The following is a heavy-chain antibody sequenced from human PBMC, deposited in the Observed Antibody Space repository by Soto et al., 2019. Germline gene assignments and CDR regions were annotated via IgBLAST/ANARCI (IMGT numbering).Heavy chain of an antibody. CDR2: IYYSGST. D-gene: IGHD1-1*01. CDR3: ASGNNSLDPFDY. J-gene: IGHJ4*02. V-gene: IGHV4-39*01. Sequence: PSETLSLTCTVSGGSISSSSYYWGWIRQPPGEGLEWIGSIYYSGSTYYNPSLKSRVTISVDTSKNQFSLKLSSVTAADTAVYYCASGNNSLDPFDYWGQGTLVTVSS. CDR1: GGSISSSSYY.